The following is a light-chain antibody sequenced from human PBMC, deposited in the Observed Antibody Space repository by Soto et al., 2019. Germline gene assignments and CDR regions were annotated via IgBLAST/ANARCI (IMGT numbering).Light chain of an antibody. CDR3: SAYAGSSTWV. CDR2: EVY. Sequence: QSVPTQPPSASGSPGQSVTFSCTGTSSDVGGYNYVSWYQQYPGKAPKLMIYEVYKRPSGVPDRFSGSKSANTASLTVSGIQPEDEAAYYCSAYAGSSTWVFGGGTKLTVL. V-gene: IGLV2-8*01. CDR1: SSDVGGYNY. J-gene: IGLJ2*01.